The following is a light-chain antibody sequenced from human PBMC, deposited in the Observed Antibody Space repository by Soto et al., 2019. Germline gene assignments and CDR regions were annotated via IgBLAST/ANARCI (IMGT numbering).Light chain of an antibody. CDR3: NSYRSSTTRYV. CDR1: SSDVGGYNY. J-gene: IGLJ1*01. V-gene: IGLV2-14*03. Sequence: LTQPASVSGSPGQSITISCTGTSSDVGGYNYVSWYQQYPGKAPKLIISDVTDRPSGISSRFSGSKSGNTASLTISGLQAEDEADYYCNSYRSSTTRYVFGTGTKVTVL. CDR2: DVT.